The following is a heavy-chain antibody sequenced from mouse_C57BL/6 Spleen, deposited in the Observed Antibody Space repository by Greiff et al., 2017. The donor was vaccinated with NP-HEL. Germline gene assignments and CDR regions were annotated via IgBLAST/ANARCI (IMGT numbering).Heavy chain of an antibody. CDR1: GYTFTSYW. CDR2: IYPGDSDT. Sequence: VQLKESGTVLARPGASVKMSCKTSGYTFTSYWMHWVKQRPGQGLEWIGAIYPGDSDTSYNQKFKGKAKLTAVTSASTAYMELSSLTNEDSAVYYCARRQFMDSDDVDYWCQGITPTVSS. CDR3: ARRQFMDSDDVDY. J-gene: IGHJ2*01. D-gene: IGHD1-1*01. V-gene: IGHV1-5*01.